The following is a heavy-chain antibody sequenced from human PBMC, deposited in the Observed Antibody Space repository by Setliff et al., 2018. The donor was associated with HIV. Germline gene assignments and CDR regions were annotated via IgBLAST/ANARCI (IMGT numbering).Heavy chain of an antibody. CDR2: INRCGSST. D-gene: IGHD6-19*01. V-gene: IGHV3-74*01. Sequence: PGGSLRLSCAASGFTFSSYWMDWVRQAPGKGLVWVSRINRCGSSTSYADSVKGRFTISRDNAKNTRFLQMNRLRAEDTAVDYCARVRSSGWYDWAFDYWGQGTLVTVSS. CDR3: ARVRSSGWYDWAFDY. J-gene: IGHJ4*02. CDR1: GFTFSSYW.